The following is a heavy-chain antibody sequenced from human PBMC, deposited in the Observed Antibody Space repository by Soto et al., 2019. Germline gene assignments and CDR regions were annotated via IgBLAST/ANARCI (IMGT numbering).Heavy chain of an antibody. D-gene: IGHD6-13*01. J-gene: IGHJ4*02. CDR3: ARASLGYSSSWPIDY. Sequence: ASETLSLTCTVSGGSISSGDYYWSWIRQPPGKGLEWIGYIYYSGSTYYNPSLKSRVTISVDTSKNQFSLKLSSVTAADTAVYYCARASLGYSSSWPIDYWGQGTLVTVSS. V-gene: IGHV4-30-4*01. CDR2: IYYSGST. CDR1: GGSISSGDYY.